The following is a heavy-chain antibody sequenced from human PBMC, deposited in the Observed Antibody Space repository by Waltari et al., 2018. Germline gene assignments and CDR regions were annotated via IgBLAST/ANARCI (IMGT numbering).Heavy chain of an antibody. D-gene: IGHD3-9*01. CDR3: ARQQDYDILTGPLAFDY. J-gene: IGHJ4*02. CDR2: IYPGDPDT. CDR1: GYSFTSYW. Sequence: EVQLVQSGAEVKKPGESLKISCKGSGYSFTSYWIGWVRQMPGKGLEWMGVIYPGDPDTRYSPSFQGQVAISADKSISTAYLPWSSLKASDTAMYYCARQQDYDILTGPLAFDYWGQGTLVTVSS. V-gene: IGHV5-51*01.